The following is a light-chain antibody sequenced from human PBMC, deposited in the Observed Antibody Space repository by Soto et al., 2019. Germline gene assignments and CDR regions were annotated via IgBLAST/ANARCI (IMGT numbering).Light chain of an antibody. CDR1: SGSIASNY. Sequence: NFMLTQPHSVSESPGKTVTISCTRSSGSIASNYVQWYQQRPGSAPTSVIYDDNQRPSGVPDRFSGSIDSSSNFASLTISGLKPEDEADYYCHSYDSDNVIFGGGTKLTVL. CDR3: HSYDSDNVI. J-gene: IGLJ2*01. V-gene: IGLV6-57*04. CDR2: DDN.